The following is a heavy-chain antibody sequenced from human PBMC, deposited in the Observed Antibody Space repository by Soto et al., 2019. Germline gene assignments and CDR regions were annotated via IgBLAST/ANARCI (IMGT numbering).Heavy chain of an antibody. J-gene: IGHJ3*02. CDR1: GYTFTGYY. Sequence: ASVKVSCKASGYTFTGYYMHWVRQAPGQGLEWMGWINPNSGGTNYAQKFQGWVTMTSDTSISTAYMELSRLRSDDTAVYYRARGYCTNGVCYTARGAFDIWGQGTMVTVSS. CDR2: INPNSGGT. D-gene: IGHD2-8*01. CDR3: ARGYCTNGVCYTARGAFDI. V-gene: IGHV1-2*04.